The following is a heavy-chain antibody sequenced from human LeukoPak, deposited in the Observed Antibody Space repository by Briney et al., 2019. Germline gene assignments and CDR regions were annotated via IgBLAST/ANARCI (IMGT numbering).Heavy chain of an antibody. CDR1: GFTFSSYG. D-gene: IGHD6-13*01. V-gene: IGHV3-30*02. CDR2: IRYDGSNK. J-gene: IGHJ4*02. CDR3: AKALGAVAGTGFDY. Sequence: GGSLRLSCAASGFTFSSYGMHWVRQAPGKGLEWVAFIRYDGSNKYYADSVKGRFTISRDNSKNTLYLQMNSLRAEDTAVYYCAKALGAVAGTGFDYWGQGTLVTVSS.